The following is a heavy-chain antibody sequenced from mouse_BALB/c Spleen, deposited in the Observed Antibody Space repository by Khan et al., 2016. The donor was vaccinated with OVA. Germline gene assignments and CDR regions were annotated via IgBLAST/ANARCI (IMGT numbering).Heavy chain of an antibody. D-gene: IGHD3-3*01. V-gene: IGHV2-9*02. CDR1: GYSLTRYG. Sequence: QVQLKQSGPGLVAPSQSLSITCTASGYSLTRYGVHWVRQPPGKGLEWLGLIWAGGSTTYYWALFTRLSISIDNSKGLVFLRMNSLQTDDTALYYCARSKYLARYWGQGTTLTLSS. CDR2: IWAGGST. CDR3: ARSKYLARY. J-gene: IGHJ2*01.